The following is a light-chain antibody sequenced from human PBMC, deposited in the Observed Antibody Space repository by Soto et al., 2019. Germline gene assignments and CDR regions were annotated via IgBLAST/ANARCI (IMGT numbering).Light chain of an antibody. Sequence: QSALTQPRSVSGSPGQSVTISCTGTSSDVGGYNYASWYRQHPGKAPKLMIYDSSKRPSGVPDRFSGSKSGNTASLTISGLQAEDEADYYCCSYAGSYTWVFVTGTKLTVL. J-gene: IGLJ1*01. CDR3: CSYAGSYTWV. CDR2: DSS. V-gene: IGLV2-11*01. CDR1: SSDVGGYNY.